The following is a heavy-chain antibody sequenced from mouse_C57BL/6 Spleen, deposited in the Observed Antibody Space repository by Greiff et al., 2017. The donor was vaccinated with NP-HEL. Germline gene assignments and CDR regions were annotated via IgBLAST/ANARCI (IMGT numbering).Heavy chain of an antibody. J-gene: IGHJ1*03. CDR3: ARGGGIDYDYPKWYFDV. CDR1: GFTFSSYA. V-gene: IGHV5-4*01. CDR2: ISDGGSYT. Sequence: EVHLVESGGGLVKPGGSLKLSCAASGFTFSSYAMSWVRQTPEKRLEWVATISDGGSYTYYPDNVKGRFTISRDNAKNNLYLQMSHLKSEDTAMYYCARGGGIDYDYPKWYFDVWGTGTTVTVSS. D-gene: IGHD2-4*01.